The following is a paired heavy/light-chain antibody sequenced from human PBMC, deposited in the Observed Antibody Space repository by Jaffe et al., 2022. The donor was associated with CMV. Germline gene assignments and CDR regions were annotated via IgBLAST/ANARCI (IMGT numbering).Light chain of an antibody. CDR1: QGISSY. V-gene: IGKV1-9*01. CDR2: AAS. J-gene: IGKJ5*01. Sequence: DIQLTQSPSFLSASVGDRVTITCRASQGISSYLAWYQQKPGKAPKLLIYAASTLQSGVPSRFSGSGSGTEFTLTISSLQPEDFATYYCQQLNSYLAITFGQGTRLEIK. CDR3: QQLNSYLAIT.
Heavy chain of an antibody. CDR1: GFSLSTSGVG. J-gene: IGHJ5*02. CDR3: AHRRGGYDPKYNWFDP. Sequence: QITLKESGPTLVKPTQTLTLTCTFSGFSLSTSGVGVGWIRQPPGKALEWLALIYWNDDKRYSPSLKSRLTITKDTSKNQVVLTMTNMDPVDTATYYCAHRRGGYDPKYNWFDPWGQGTLVTVSS. CDR2: IYWNDDK. D-gene: IGHD5-12*01. V-gene: IGHV2-5*01.